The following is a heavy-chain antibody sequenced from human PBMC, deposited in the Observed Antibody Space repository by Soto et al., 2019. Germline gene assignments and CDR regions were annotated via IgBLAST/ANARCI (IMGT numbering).Heavy chain of an antibody. V-gene: IGHV4-4*02. CDR2: IYHSGST. J-gene: IGHJ3*02. CDR1: GGSISSSNW. Sequence: NPSETLSLTCAVSGGSISSSNWWSWVRQPPGKGLEWIGEIYHSGSTNYNPSLKSRVTISVDKSKNQFSLKLSSVTAADTAVYYCARVRERIAVAGTGDAFDIWGQGTMVTVSS. CDR3: ARVRERIAVAGTGDAFDI. D-gene: IGHD6-19*01.